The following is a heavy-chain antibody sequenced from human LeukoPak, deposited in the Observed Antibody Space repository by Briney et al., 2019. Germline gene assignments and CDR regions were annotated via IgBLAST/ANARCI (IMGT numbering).Heavy chain of an antibody. D-gene: IGHD6-19*01. Sequence: SSETLSLTCTVSGDSISSYYWRWLRQSPGKGLGWLGYIHGDGSTNYNPSLKSRVTISVDTSQNQFSLKLSSVTAADTAVYHCARRSNSSGWFFDYWGQGTLVTVSS. V-gene: IGHV4-59*08. CDR2: IHGDGST. CDR3: ARRSNSSGWFFDY. J-gene: IGHJ4*02. CDR1: GDSISSYY.